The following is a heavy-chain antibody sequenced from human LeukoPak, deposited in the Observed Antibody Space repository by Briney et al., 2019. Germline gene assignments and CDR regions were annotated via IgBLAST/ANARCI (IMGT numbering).Heavy chain of an antibody. Sequence: GASLKVSCKASGGTFSSYAISWVRQAPGQGLEWMGGIIPIFGTANYAQKFQGRVTITTDESTSTAYMELSSLRSEDTAVYYCARGAPYDFWSGYDKDWFDPWGQGTLVTVSS. CDR3: ARGAPYDFWSGYDKDWFDP. J-gene: IGHJ5*02. V-gene: IGHV1-69*05. D-gene: IGHD3-3*01. CDR2: IIPIFGTA. CDR1: GGTFSSYA.